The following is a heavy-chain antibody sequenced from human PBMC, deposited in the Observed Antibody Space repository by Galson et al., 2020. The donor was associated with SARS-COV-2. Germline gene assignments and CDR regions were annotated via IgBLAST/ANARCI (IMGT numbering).Heavy chain of an antibody. J-gene: IGHJ4*02. CDR2: INSDGSST. Sequence: TGGSLRLSCAASGFTFSSSWMHWVRQAPGKGLVWVSRINSDGSSTSYADSVKGRFTISRDNAKNTLYLQMNSLRAEDTAVYYRARVGTRSGWKYYFDYWGQGTLVTVSS. CDR3: ARVGTRSGWKYYFDY. CDR1: GFTFSSSW. D-gene: IGHD6-19*01. V-gene: IGHV3-74*01.